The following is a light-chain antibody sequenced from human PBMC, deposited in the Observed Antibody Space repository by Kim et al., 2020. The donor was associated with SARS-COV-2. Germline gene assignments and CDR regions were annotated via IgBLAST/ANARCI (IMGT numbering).Light chain of an antibody. J-gene: IGLJ3*02. CDR2: EVN. CDR3: CSYAGSGTWV. Sequence: GQSITISCTGTSSDVGNYDYVSWYQQRPGTAPKVIIYEVNKRPSGVSVRFSGSKSGNTASLTVSGLQAEDETDYYCCSYAGSGTWVFGGGTQLTVL. CDR1: SSDVGNYDY. V-gene: IGLV2-23*02.